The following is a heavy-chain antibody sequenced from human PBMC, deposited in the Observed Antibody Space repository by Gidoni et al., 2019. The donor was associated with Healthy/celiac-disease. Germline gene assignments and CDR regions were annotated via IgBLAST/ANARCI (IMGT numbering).Heavy chain of an antibody. D-gene: IGHD3-22*01. CDR3: AKSHTLYYYDSSGYCPDY. V-gene: IGHV3-23*01. J-gene: IGHJ4*02. Sequence: GGSTYYADSVKGRFTISRDNSKNTLYLQMNSLRAEDTAVYYCAKSHTLYYYDSSGYCPDYWGQGTLVTVSS. CDR2: GGST.